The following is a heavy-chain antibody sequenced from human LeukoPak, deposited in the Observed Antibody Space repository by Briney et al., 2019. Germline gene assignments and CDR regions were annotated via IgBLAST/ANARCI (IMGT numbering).Heavy chain of an antibody. CDR2: MNPNSGNT. CDR1: GYTFTSYD. J-gene: IGHJ6*02. CDR3: ARGRAVIGGYYYYGMDV. Sequence: GASVKVSCKASGYTFTSYDINWVRQATGQGLEWKGWMNPNSGNTGYAQKFQGRVTMTRNTSISTAYMELSSLRSEDTAVYYCARGRAVIGGYYYYGMDVWGQGTTVTVSS. D-gene: IGHD2/OR15-2a*01. V-gene: IGHV1-8*01.